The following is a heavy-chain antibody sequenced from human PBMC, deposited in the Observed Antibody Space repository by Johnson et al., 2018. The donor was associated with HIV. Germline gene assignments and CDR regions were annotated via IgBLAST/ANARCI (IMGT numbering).Heavy chain of an antibody. CDR3: ATRDPTYRPGVFDI. CDR1: GFTFSSYA. Sequence: EKLVESGGGVVQPGRSLRLSCAASGFTFSSYAVHWVRQVPGKGLMWVSRISGDGSSSSYADSVKGRFTISRDNAKNTLYLQINSLRAEDTAVYYCATRDPTYRPGVFDIWGQGTMVTVSS. D-gene: IGHD2-8*01. V-gene: IGHV3-74*02. J-gene: IGHJ3*02. CDR2: ISGDGSSS.